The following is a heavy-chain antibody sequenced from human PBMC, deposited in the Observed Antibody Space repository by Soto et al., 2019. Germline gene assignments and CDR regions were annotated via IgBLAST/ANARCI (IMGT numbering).Heavy chain of an antibody. V-gene: IGHV3-48*02. D-gene: IGHD5-18*01. CDR1: GFAFNDYG. J-gene: IGHJ4*02. CDR3: ARAIRGFSYVVDY. Sequence: GGSLRLSCAASGFAFNDYGINWVRQAPGKGLEWVSYISGSGATKYYADSVKGRFTISRDNARNSLYLQMSSLSDEDTAVYYCARAIRGFSYVVDYWGQGTLVTVSS. CDR2: ISGSGATK.